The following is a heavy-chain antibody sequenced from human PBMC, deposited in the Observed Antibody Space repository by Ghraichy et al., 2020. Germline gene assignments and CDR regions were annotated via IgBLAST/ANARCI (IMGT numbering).Heavy chain of an antibody. CDR1: GGSITSSRYY. D-gene: IGHD3-10*01. CDR3: ARHVGGEGFDY. Sequence: SETLSLTCTVSGGSITSSRYYWGWICQPPGKGLEWIGSIFYSGTTYYNPSLKSRLTISVDTSRDQFSLTLTSVTAAETAVYYCARHVGGEGFDYWGQGTLVTVSS. CDR2: IFYSGTT. J-gene: IGHJ4*02. V-gene: IGHV4-39*01.